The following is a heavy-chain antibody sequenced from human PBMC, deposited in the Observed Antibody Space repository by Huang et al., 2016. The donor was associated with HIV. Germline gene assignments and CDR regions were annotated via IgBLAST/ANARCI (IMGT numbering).Heavy chain of an antibody. Sequence: EVELVESGGGLVKPGGSLRLSCAASGFAFSSYGMNWVRQAPGKGLEWVAFIGRDSSYLDYADSVKGRVTISRDNAKSSIYLQLDSLRAEDTAVYYCAYQQWLVGGLNHWGQGTLVVVSS. J-gene: IGHJ5*02. V-gene: IGHV3-21*02. CDR1: GFAFSSYG. D-gene: IGHD6-19*01. CDR3: AYQQWLVGGLNH. CDR2: IGRDSSYL.